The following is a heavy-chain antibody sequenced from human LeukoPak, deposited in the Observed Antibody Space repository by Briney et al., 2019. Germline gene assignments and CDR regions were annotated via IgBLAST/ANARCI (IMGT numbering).Heavy chain of an antibody. V-gene: IGHV5-51*07. CDR1: GYSFTSYS. Sequence: GASLKISCKASGYSFTSYSIGWVHQMPGKGLEWMGFIHPGDSDTRYSPSFEGQVTISADKSISTAFLQWSSLKASDTAMYYCASTRSWHRYGYGYWGQGTLVTVSS. J-gene: IGHJ4*02. CDR2: IHPGDSDT. CDR3: ASTRSWHRYGYGY. D-gene: IGHD5-18*01.